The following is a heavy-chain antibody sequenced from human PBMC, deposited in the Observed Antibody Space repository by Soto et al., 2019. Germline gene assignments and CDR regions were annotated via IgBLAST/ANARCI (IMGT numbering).Heavy chain of an antibody. D-gene: IGHD3-10*01. CDR2: ISTYNGNT. V-gene: IGHV1-18*01. Sequence: GASVKVSCKASGYTFTNYGISWVRQAPGQGLEWMGWISTYNGNTNYAQKLRGRVTMTTDTSTSTAYMELRSLRSDDTAVYYCARDRVNSWNYYNYAMDVWGQGTTVTVSS. J-gene: IGHJ6*02. CDR3: ARDRVNSWNYYNYAMDV. CDR1: GYTFTNYG.